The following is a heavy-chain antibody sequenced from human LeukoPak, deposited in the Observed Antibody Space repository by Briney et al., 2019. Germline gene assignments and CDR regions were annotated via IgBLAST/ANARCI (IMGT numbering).Heavy chain of an antibody. J-gene: IGHJ4*02. Sequence: GGSLRLSCAASGFTFSTYSMNWVRQAPGKGLEWVSYISSSSSTIYYADSVKGRFTISRDNSKNTLHLQMNSLRAEDTAVYYCAKDLHLGYCGGGSCYGFDYWGQGTLVTVSS. CDR1: GFTFSTYS. D-gene: IGHD2-15*01. CDR3: AKDLHLGYCGGGSCYGFDY. V-gene: IGHV3-48*01. CDR2: ISSSSSTI.